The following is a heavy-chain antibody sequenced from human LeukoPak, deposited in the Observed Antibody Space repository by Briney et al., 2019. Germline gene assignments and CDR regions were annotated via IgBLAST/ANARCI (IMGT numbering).Heavy chain of an antibody. J-gene: IGHJ4*02. CDR2: ISGSGVTT. CDR3: AKSPGQIQLDYFDY. V-gene: IGHV3-23*01. D-gene: IGHD1-1*01. CDR1: GFTFNNYA. Sequence: PGGPLRLSCAASGFTFNNYAMSWVRQAPGMGLEWVSTISGSGVTTYYADSVRGRFTISRDNSKTTLYLQLDSLRPEDMAIYYCAKSPGQIQLDYFDYWGQGTLVTVSS.